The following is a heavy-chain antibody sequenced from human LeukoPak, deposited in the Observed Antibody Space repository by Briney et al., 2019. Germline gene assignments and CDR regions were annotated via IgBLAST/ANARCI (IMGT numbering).Heavy chain of an antibody. J-gene: IGHJ4*02. CDR3: AKGGHNSSQYYFDC. CDR2: ISGSGGST. D-gene: IGHD6-13*01. V-gene: IGHV3-23*01. CDR1: GFTFSSYA. Sequence: GGSLRLSCAASGFTFSSYAMNWVRQAPGKGLEWVSTISGSGGSTYSADSVKGRFTISRDNSKNTLYLEMNSLRAEDTAVYYCAKGGHNSSQYYFDCWGRGTLVTVSS.